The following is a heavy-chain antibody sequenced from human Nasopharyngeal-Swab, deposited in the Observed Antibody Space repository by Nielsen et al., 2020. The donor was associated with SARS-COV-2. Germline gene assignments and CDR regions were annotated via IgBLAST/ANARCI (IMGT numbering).Heavy chain of an antibody. CDR2: ISHNSGT. CDR1: GGSFSAYY. V-gene: IGHV4-34*01. CDR3: AKEGATGWFDP. J-gene: IGHJ5*02. Sequence: SETLSLTCAVYGGSFSAYYWGWIRQPPGKGLEWIGYISHNSGTSYSPSLKSRVTMFMDTSKNQFSLRLTSVTAADTAVYYCAKEGATGWFDPCGQGTLVTVSS.